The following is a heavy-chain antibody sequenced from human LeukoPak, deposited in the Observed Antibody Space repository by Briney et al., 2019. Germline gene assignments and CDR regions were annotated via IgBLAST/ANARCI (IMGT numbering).Heavy chain of an antibody. CDR1: GDSVSSNSSA. J-gene: IGHJ5*02. CDR2: TYYRSKWYN. CDR3: ARIGYSYGGP. Sequence: SQTLSLTCAISGDSVSSNSSAWNWIRQSPSRGLEWLGRTYYRSKWYNDYAVSVKGRITINPDTSKNHFTLQLNSVTPEDTAIYYCARIGYSYGGPWGQGTLVTVSS. V-gene: IGHV6-1*01. D-gene: IGHD5-18*01.